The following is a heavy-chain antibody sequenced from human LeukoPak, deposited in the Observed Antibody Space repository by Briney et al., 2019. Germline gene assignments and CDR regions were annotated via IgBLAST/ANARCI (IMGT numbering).Heavy chain of an antibody. V-gene: IGHV4-30-4*01. J-gene: IGHJ4*02. CDR3: ARDGVGGLYYFDY. Sequence: PSETLSLTCTVSGGSISSGDYYWSWIRQPPGKGLEWIGYIYYSGSTYYNPPLKSRVTISVDTSKNQFSLKLSSVTAADTAVYYCARDGVGGLYYFDYWGQGTLATVSS. CDR1: GGSISSGDYY. CDR2: IYYSGST. D-gene: IGHD4-23*01.